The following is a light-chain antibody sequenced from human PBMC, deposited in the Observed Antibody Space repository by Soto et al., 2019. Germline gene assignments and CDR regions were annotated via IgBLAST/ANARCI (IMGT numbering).Light chain of an antibody. CDR2: GAS. V-gene: IGKV3-15*01. CDR1: QSVSSK. CDR3: QQYNNWPPIN. J-gene: IGKJ5*01. Sequence: ETVVTQSPATRSLSPGEIATLSCSASQSVSSKLAWYQQKPGQAPRLLIYGASTRATGIPARFSGSGSGTEFTLTISSLQSEDFAVYYCQQYNNWPPINFGQGTRLEIK.